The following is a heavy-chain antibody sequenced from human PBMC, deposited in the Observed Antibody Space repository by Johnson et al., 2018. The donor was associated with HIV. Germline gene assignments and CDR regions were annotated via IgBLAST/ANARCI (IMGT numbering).Heavy chain of an antibody. CDR1: GFTFSSYP. J-gene: IGHJ3*02. CDR3: ATFGGGSFHAFDI. V-gene: IGHV3-30*04. CDR2: ISYDVGSK. D-gene: IGHD1-26*01. Sequence: QVQLVESGGGVVQPEKSLRLSCAASGFTFSSYPMHWVRQAPGKGLEWVAIISYDVGSKYYADSVKGRFTVSSDNSKNTLYLQMNSLRAEDTAVYYCATFGGGSFHAFDIWGQGTMVTVSS.